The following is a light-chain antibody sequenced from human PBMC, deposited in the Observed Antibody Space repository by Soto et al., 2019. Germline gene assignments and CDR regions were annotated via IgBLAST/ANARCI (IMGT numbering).Light chain of an antibody. Sequence: DIQMTQSPSSLSASVGDRVTITFRASQGVGNDLGWYQYIPGKAPKRLIYAASSLQSGFPSRNSASGSGTEFTPTIISLQPQDSASYYCMQHTSYPLKFGQGTKEKIK. CDR3: MQHTSYPLK. V-gene: IGKV1-17*01. CDR2: AAS. J-gene: IGKJ1*01. CDR1: QGVGND.